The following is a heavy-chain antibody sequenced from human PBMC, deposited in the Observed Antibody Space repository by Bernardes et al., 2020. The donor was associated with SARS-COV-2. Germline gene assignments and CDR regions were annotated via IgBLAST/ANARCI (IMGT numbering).Heavy chain of an antibody. Sequence: ASVKVSCKASGYAFTSHPIGWVRQAPGQGFEWMGWITIYNGNTEYARKFQGRVSMTTDTSTSTAYLDLRSLRSDDTAVYFCARGVYTYSSYFDNWGQGSLVTVSA. V-gene: IGHV1-18*04. J-gene: IGHJ4*02. D-gene: IGHD6-6*01. CDR3: ARGVYTYSSYFDN. CDR2: ITIYNGNT. CDR1: GYAFTSHP.